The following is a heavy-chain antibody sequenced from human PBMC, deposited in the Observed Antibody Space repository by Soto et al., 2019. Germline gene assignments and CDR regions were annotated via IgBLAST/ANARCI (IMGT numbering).Heavy chain of an antibody. CDR1: GGSISSSSYY. Sequence: SATLSLTCPVSGGSISSSSYYWGWIRQPPGKGLEWIGSIYYIGSTYYNPSLKSRVTISVDTSKNQFSLKLSSVTAADTAVYYCARLSIAARPDDYWGQGTLVTVSS. D-gene: IGHD6-6*01. CDR3: ARLSIAARPDDY. J-gene: IGHJ4*02. CDR2: IYYIGST. V-gene: IGHV4-39*01.